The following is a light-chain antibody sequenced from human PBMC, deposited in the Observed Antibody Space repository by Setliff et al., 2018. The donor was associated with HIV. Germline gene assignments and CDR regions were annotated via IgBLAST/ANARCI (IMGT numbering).Light chain of an antibody. CDR2: ENN. V-gene: IGLV1-51*01. CDR3: GTWDSGLISAVGV. J-gene: IGLJ1*01. CDR1: SSNIGKNF. Sequence: QSVLTQPPSVSAAPGQKVTISCSGGSSNIGKNFVSWYQQFPGAAPKLVIYENNKRPSGIPDRFSGSKSGTSATLDITGLQTGDEADYYCGTWDSGLISAVGVFGSGTKGTVL.